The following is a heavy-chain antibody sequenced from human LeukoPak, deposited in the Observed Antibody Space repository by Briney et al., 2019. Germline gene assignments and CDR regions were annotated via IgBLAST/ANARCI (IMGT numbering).Heavy chain of an antibody. CDR2: ISSSSSYI. Sequence: GGSLRLSCAASGFTFSSYSMNWVRQAPGKGLKWVSSISSSSSYIYYADSVKGRFTISRDNAKNSLYLQMYSLRDEDTAVYYCARVTTMVRGVIIGFDYWGQGTLVTASS. CDR1: GFTFSSYS. V-gene: IGHV3-21*01. D-gene: IGHD3-10*01. CDR3: ARVTTMVRGVIIGFDY. J-gene: IGHJ4*02.